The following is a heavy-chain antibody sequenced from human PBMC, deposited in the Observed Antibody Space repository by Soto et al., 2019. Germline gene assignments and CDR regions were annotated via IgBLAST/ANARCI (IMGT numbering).Heavy chain of an antibody. CDR2: INHSGST. Sequence: PSETLSLTCAVYGGSFSGYYWSWIRQPPGKGLEWIGEINHSGSTNYNPSLKSRVTISVDTSKNQFSLKLSSVTAADTAVYYCARSYYDSSGYQYCFDYWGQGTLVTVSS. J-gene: IGHJ4*02. V-gene: IGHV4-34*01. CDR1: GGSFSGYY. CDR3: ARSYYDSSGYQYCFDY. D-gene: IGHD3-22*01.